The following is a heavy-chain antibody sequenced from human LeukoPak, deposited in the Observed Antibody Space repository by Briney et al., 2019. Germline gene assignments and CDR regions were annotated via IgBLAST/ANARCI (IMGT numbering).Heavy chain of an antibody. D-gene: IGHD3-22*01. Sequence: ASVKVSCKDSRYNFTAYYIHWVRQAPGQGLEWMGWINANTGGTNYAQQFQGRVTVTRDTPITTAYMELRRLTSDDTALYYCARGDSSGHHYFYGLDVWGQGTTVTVSS. J-gene: IGHJ6*02. CDR3: ARGDSSGHHYFYGLDV. CDR2: INANTGGT. V-gene: IGHV1-2*02. CDR1: RYNFTAYY.